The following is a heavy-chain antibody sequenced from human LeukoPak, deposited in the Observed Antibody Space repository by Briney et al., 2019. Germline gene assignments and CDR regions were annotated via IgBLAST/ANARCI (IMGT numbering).Heavy chain of an antibody. CDR3: ATVRYFDWHHFDP. J-gene: IGHJ5*02. D-gene: IGHD3-9*01. Sequence: EASVKVSCKASGYTFNNYGITWVRQAPGQGLEWMGWISVYNGNTNYAQKLQGRLTMTEDTSTDTAYMELSSLRSEDTAVYYCATVRYFDWHHFDPWGQGTLVTVSS. V-gene: IGHV1-18*01. CDR2: ISVYNGNT. CDR1: GYTFNNYG.